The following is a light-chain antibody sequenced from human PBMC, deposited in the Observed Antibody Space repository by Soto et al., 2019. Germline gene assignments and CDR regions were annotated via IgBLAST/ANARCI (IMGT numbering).Light chain of an antibody. V-gene: IGKV1-9*01. Sequence: DIHLTQSPSFLSASVGDRVTITCRASQGIKSFLAWFQQKPGKAPNLLISAASTLQSVVASRFNGSGSGTEFTLTISGLQPEDVATYYCQQLNSYPLTFGGGTKVEIK. CDR1: QGIKSF. CDR3: QQLNSYPLT. J-gene: IGKJ4*01. CDR2: AAS.